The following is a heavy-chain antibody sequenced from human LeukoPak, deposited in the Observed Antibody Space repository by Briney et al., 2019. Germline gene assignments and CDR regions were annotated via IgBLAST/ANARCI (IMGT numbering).Heavy chain of an antibody. CDR1: GFTFDDYA. J-gene: IGHJ4*02. Sequence: GRSLRLSCAASGFTFDDYAMHWVRQAPGKGLEWVSGISWNSGSIGYADSVKGRFTISRDNAKNSLYLQMNSLRAEDMALYYCAKGYSSGSAPYFDYWGQGTLVTVSS. D-gene: IGHD6-19*01. V-gene: IGHV3-9*03. CDR2: ISWNSGSI. CDR3: AKGYSSGSAPYFDY.